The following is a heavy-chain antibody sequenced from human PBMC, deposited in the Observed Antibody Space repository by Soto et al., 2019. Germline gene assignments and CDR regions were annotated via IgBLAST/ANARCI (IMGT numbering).Heavy chain of an antibody. CDR2: ISTDNGNT. V-gene: IGHV1-18*01. CDR1: GYTFTNSG. CDR3: ARFQGITTFGVYSMYYYGMDV. J-gene: IGHJ6*02. Sequence: ASVKVSCKASGYTFTNSGISWVRQAPGQGLEWMGWISTDNGNTNYAQQIQGRVSMTTDTSTSTAYMDLRSLRSDDTAVYYFARFQGITTFGVYSMYYYGMDVWGQGTTVTVSS. D-gene: IGHD3-3*01.